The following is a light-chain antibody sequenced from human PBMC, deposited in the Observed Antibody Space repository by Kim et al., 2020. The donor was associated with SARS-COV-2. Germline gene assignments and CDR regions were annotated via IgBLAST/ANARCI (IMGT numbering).Light chain of an antibody. CDR1: QSVSSN. V-gene: IGKV3-15*01. J-gene: IGKJ2*01. CDR3: QQYNSWPMYT. CDR2: GAS. Sequence: EIVMTQSPATLSVSPGERATLSCRASQSVSSNLAWYHQKPGQAPRLLIYGASTRATGIPARFSGSGSGTEFTLTISSLQSEDFAVYYCQQYNSWPMYTFGQGTKLEI.